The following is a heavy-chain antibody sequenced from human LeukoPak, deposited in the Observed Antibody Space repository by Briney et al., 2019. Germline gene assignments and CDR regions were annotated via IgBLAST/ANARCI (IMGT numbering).Heavy chain of an antibody. D-gene: IGHD1-26*01. CDR1: GFTFSSYA. Sequence: PGGSLRLSCAASGFTFSSYAMNWVRQAPGKGLEWGSSITSSGRTIYYADSLKGRFTISRDNAKNSLYLQMNSLRAEDTAVYYCARGGSNSPYYLDCWGQGTLVTLSS. CDR3: ARGGSNSPYYLDC. V-gene: IGHV3-21*01. J-gene: IGHJ4*02. CDR2: ITSSGRTI.